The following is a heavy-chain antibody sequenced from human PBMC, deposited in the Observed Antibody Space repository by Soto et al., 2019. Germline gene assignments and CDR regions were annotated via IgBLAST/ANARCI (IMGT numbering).Heavy chain of an antibody. CDR2: IYSGGDT. D-gene: IGHD3-10*01. J-gene: IGHJ6*04. CDR3: ARQTDSIPSGRDV. CDR1: GFAVRHNY. V-gene: IGHV3-53*04. Sequence: PGGSLRLSCTASGFAVRHNYMTWVRQAPGKGLEWVSLIYSGGDTAYADSVKGRFTISRHTSQNTLYLQMNSLRAEDTAVYYCARQTDSIPSGRDVWGKGTAVTVSS.